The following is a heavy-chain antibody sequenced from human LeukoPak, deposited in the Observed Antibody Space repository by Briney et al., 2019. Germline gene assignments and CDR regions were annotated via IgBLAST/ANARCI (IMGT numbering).Heavy chain of an antibody. CDR1: GFTFSSYS. J-gene: IGHJ6*03. Sequence: PGGSLRLSCAASGFTFSSYSMNWVRQAPGKGLEWVSSISSSSSYIYYADSVKGRFTISRDNAKNTLNLQMNSLRAEDTAVYYCARDLTDPPYYYYYIDVWGKGTTVTISS. V-gene: IGHV3-21*01. CDR3: ARDLTDPPYYYYYIDV. CDR2: ISSSSSYI.